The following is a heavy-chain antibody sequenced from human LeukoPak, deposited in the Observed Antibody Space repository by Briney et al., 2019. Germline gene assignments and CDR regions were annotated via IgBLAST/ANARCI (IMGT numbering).Heavy chain of an antibody. V-gene: IGHV3-7*01. D-gene: IGHD7-27*01. J-gene: IGHJ4*02. Sequence: GGSLRLSCAASGFTFSSYWMSWVRQAPGKGLEWVADIKQDGSEKNYVDSVKGRFTISRDNAKNSLYLQMNSLRVEDTAVYYCARGRTGYFDYWGQGTLVTVSS. CDR2: IKQDGSEK. CDR1: GFTFSSYW. CDR3: ARGRTGYFDY.